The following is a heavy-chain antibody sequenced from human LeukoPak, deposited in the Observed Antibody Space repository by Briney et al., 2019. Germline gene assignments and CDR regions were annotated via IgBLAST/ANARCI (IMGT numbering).Heavy chain of an antibody. CDR3: ARGDRNIVVVPAARGDFGY. Sequence: GGSLRLSCAASGFTFSSYEMNWVRQAPGKGLEWVSYISSSGSTIYYADSVKGRFTISRGNAKNSLYLQMNSLRAEDTAVYYCARGDRNIVVVPAARGDFGYWGQGTLVTVSS. CDR1: GFTFSSYE. CDR2: ISSSGSTI. D-gene: IGHD2-2*01. J-gene: IGHJ4*02. V-gene: IGHV3-48*03.